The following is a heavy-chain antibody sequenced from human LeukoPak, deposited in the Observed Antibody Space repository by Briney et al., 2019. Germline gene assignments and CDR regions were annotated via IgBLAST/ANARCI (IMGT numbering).Heavy chain of an antibody. CDR3: AELGITMIGGV. J-gene: IGHJ6*04. V-gene: IGHV3-48*03. CDR1: GFTFSSYE. CDR2: ISSSGSTI. D-gene: IGHD3-10*02. Sequence: GGSLRLSCAASGFTFSSYEMNWVRQAPGKGLEWVSYISSSGSTIYYADSVKGRFTISRDTAKNSMYLQMNSLRAEDTAVYYCAELGITMIGGVWGKGTTVTISS.